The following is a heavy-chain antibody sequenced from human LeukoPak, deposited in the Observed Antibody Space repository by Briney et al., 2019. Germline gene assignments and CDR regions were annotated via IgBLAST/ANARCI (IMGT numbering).Heavy chain of an antibody. CDR2: IRSTANGYAT. CDR3: TGNYYGSGSYADFDY. CDR1: GFTFSGSA. V-gene: IGHV3-73*01. D-gene: IGHD3-10*01. Sequence: GGSLRLSCAASGFTFSGSAMHWVRQASGKGLEWVGRIRSTANGYATAYAASAKGRFTIARDDSKNTAYLQMDSLKTEDTAVYYCTGNYYGSGSYADFDYWGQGTLVTVSS. J-gene: IGHJ4*02.